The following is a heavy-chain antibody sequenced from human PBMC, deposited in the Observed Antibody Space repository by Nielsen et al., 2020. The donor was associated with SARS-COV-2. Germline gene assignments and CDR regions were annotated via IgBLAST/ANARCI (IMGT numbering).Heavy chain of an antibody. V-gene: IGHV3-30*18. CDR2: ISYDGGNK. CDR1: GFTFSSYG. J-gene: IGHJ4*02. D-gene: IGHD3-22*01. CDR3: AKVGGTMTPDY. Sequence: GESLKISCAASGFTFSSYGMHWVRQAPGKGLEWVAVISYDGGNKYYADSVKGRFTISRDNSKNTLYLQMNSLRAEDTAVYYCAKVGGTMTPDYWGQGTLVTVSS.